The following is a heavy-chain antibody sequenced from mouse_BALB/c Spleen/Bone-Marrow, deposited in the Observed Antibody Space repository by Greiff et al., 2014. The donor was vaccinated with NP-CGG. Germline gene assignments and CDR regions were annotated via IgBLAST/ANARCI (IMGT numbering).Heavy chain of an antibody. V-gene: IGHV1-9*01. CDR2: NLPGSDST. CDR3: ARCRDWYFDV. CDR1: GYTFSSYW. Sequence: QVQLQQPGAELMKPGASVKISCKATGYTFSSYWIEWVKQRPGHGLEWIGENLPGSDSTNYNEKFKGKARFTADTSSNTAYMQLSSLTSEDSAVYYCARCRDWYFDVWGAGTTVTVSS. J-gene: IGHJ1*01.